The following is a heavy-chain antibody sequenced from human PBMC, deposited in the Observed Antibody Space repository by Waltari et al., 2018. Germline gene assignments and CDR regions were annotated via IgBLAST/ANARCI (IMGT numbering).Heavy chain of an antibody. Sequence: QVQLVQSGAEVKKPGASVKVSCKASGYTFTSYDINWVRQAAGQGLEWMGWMNPNRGNTGYAQKFQGRVTMTRNTSINTAYMELSSLRSEDTAVYYCAGSHSGSSSLVDYWGQGTLVTVSS. CDR1: GYTFTSYD. J-gene: IGHJ4*02. CDR3: AGSHSGSSSLVDY. D-gene: IGHD1-26*01. V-gene: IGHV1-8*01. CDR2: MNPNRGNT.